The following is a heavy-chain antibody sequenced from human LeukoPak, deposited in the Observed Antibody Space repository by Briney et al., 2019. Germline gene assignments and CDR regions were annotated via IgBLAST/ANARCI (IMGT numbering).Heavy chain of an antibody. D-gene: IGHD2-21*01. CDR1: GFTFSAYS. CDR2: SSTTGSTI. CDR3: ARRGGGGRSDALDI. Sequence: QPGGSLRLSCAASGFTFSAYSMIWVRQAPGKGLECVSYSSTTGSTIHYTDSVKGRFTVSRDNAKNSLFLQMNSLRDEDTAVYYCARRGGGGRSDALDIWGQGTMVTVS. J-gene: IGHJ3*02. V-gene: IGHV3-48*02.